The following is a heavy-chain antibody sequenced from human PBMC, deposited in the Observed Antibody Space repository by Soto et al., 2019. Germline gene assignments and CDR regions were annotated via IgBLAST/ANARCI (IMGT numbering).Heavy chain of an antibody. CDR2: ISSSSSYI. D-gene: IGHD3-22*01. V-gene: IGHV3-21*01. Sequence: GGSLRLSCAASGFTFSSYSMNWVRQAPGKGLEWVSSISSSSSYIYYADSVKGRFTISRDNAKNSLYLQMNSLRAEDTAVYYCARDLGQSYYDSSGYSYGMDVWGQGTTVTVSS. CDR3: ARDLGQSYYDSSGYSYGMDV. CDR1: GFTFSSYS. J-gene: IGHJ6*02.